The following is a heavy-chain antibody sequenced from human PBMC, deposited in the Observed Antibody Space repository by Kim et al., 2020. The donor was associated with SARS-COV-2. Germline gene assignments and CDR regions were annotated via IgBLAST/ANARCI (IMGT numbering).Heavy chain of an antibody. J-gene: IGHJ6*02. CDR3: ARDLGLWPYYYGMDV. D-gene: IGHD3-10*01. Sequence: GGSLRLSCAASGFTFSSYSMNWVRQAPGKGLEWVSYISSSSSTIYYADSVKGRFTISRDNAKNSLYLQMNSLRDEDTAVYYCARDLGLWPYYYGMDVWGQGTTVTVSS. V-gene: IGHV3-48*02. CDR2: ISSSSSTI. CDR1: GFTFSSYS.